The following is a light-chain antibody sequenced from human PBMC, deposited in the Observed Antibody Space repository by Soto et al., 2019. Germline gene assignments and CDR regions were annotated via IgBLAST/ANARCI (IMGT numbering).Light chain of an antibody. CDR3: QSGGIWPPGPT. CDR1: QSINNY. Sequence: EIVLTQSPVTLSLSPGERATLSCRASQSINNYLAWYQQKPGQPPRLLIYDASNRATAIPVRFSGSGSGTAFTPTIRSLGPGDSEVYNWQSGGIWPPGPTFGGGPRWRSN. CDR2: DAS. J-gene: IGKJ4*01. V-gene: IGKV3-11*01.